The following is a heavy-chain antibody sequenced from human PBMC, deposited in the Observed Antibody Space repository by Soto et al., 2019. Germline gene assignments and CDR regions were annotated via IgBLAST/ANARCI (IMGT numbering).Heavy chain of an antibody. CDR1: GFTFSSYA. J-gene: IGHJ5*02. V-gene: IGHV3-23*01. CDR3: AKVIVATISANWFDP. Sequence: GGSLRLSCAASGFTFSSYAMSWVRQAPGKGLEWVSAISGSGGSTYYADSVKGWFTISRDNSKNTLYLQMNSLRAEDTAVYYCAKVIVATISANWFDPWGQGTLVTVSS. CDR2: ISGSGGST. D-gene: IGHD5-12*01.